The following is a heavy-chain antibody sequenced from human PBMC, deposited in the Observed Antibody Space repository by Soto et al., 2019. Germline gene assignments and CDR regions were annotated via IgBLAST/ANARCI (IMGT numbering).Heavy chain of an antibody. CDR2: IYPGGSDT. J-gene: IGHJ3*02. CDR3: ARHKPLTGGVVGAFDI. V-gene: IGHV5-51*01. CDR1: EYKFSSYW. D-gene: IGHD3-10*01. Sequence: GESLKISCKGYEYKFSSYWIAWVRQMPGKGLEWMGIIYPGGSDTRYSPSFQGQVTISADKSITTAYLQWSSLKASDTAMYYCARHKPLTGGVVGAFDIWGQGTMVTV.